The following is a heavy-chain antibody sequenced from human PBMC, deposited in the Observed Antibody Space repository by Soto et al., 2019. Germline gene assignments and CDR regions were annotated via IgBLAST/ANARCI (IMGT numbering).Heavy chain of an antibody. CDR3: ASSTPSIAVAGYYYYYGMDV. D-gene: IGHD6-19*01. V-gene: IGHV3-48*03. CDR1: GFTFSSYE. J-gene: IGHJ6*02. Sequence: EVQLVESGGGLVQPGGSLRLSCAASGFTFSSYEMNWVRQAPGKGLEWVSYISRSGSTIYYADSVKGRFTISRDNAKNSLYLQMNRLRAEDTAVYYCASSTPSIAVAGYYYYYGMDVWGQGTTVTVSS. CDR2: ISRSGSTI.